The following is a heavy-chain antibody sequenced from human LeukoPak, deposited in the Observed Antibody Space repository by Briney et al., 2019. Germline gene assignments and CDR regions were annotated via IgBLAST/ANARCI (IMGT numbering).Heavy chain of an antibody. D-gene: IGHD3-3*01. J-gene: IGHJ4*02. CDR2: IIPIFGTA. Sequence: SVTVSCKASGGTFSSYAISWVRQAPGQGLGWMGGIIPIFGTANYAQKFQGRVTITADESTSTAYMELSSLRSEDTAVYYCASRPNYDFWSGTTDYWGQGTLVTVSS. CDR1: GGTFSSYA. CDR3: ASRPNYDFWSGTTDY. V-gene: IGHV1-69*13.